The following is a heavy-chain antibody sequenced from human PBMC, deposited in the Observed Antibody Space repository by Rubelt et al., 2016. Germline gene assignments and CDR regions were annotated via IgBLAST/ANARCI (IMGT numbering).Heavy chain of an antibody. J-gene: IGHJ6*02. D-gene: IGHD2-21*02. CDR2: IYSSGST. CDR3: ASDTGVVTATSWGNSGMDV. CDR1: GASIRTFS. Sequence: QVELQESGPGLVKASETLSLTCTVSGASIRTFSWSWIRQSPGKGLEWIGYIYSSGSTNYNPSLKSLVNIPVDTSKNQFSLKLSSVTGADTAVDYCASDTGVVTATSWGNSGMDVWGQGTTVTVSS. V-gene: IGHV4-59*13.